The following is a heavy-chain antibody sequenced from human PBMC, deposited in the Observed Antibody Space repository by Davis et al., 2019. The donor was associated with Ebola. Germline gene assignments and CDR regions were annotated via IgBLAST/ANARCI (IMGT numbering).Heavy chain of an antibody. Sequence: AASVKVSCKASGYTFTTYPIHWVRQAPGQRLEWMGWINVANGNTQYSEKFQGRVTMTRNTSISTAYMELSSLRSEDTAVYYCASPDSSGYIGETWGQGTLVTVSS. CDR1: GYTFTTYP. V-gene: IGHV1-3*01. CDR2: INVANGNT. J-gene: IGHJ4*02. CDR3: ASPDSSGYIGET. D-gene: IGHD3-22*01.